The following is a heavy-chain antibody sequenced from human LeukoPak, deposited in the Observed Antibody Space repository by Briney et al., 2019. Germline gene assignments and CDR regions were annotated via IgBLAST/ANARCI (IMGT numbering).Heavy chain of an antibody. CDR1: GFTFSSYS. V-gene: IGHV3-21*01. CDR2: ISSSSNYI. CDR3: ARDSDYGGNGLGFDY. D-gene: IGHD4-23*01. J-gene: IGHJ4*02. Sequence: GGALRLSCAASGFTFSSYSMNWVRRAPGKGLEWVSSISSSSNYIYYADSVKGRFTITRDNAKNSLYLQMNSLRAEDTAVYYCARDSDYGGNGLGFDYWGQGTLVTVSS.